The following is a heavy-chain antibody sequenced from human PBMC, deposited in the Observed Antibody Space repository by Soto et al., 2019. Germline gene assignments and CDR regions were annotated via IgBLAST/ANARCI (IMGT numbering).Heavy chain of an antibody. Sequence: QVQLVESGGGVVQPGRSLRLSCAASGFTFSSYAMHWVRRAPGKGLEWVAVISYDGSNKYYADSVKGRFTISRDNSKNTLYLQMNSLRAEDTAVYYCARDGAGAFDIWGQGTMVTVSS. D-gene: IGHD2-15*01. J-gene: IGHJ3*02. CDR1: GFTFSSYA. CDR2: ISYDGSNK. V-gene: IGHV3-30-3*01. CDR3: ARDGAGAFDI.